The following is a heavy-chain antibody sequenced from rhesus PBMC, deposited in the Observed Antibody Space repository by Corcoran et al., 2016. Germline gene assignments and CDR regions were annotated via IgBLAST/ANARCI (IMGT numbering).Heavy chain of an antibody. CDR2: VVPVYGEL. D-gene: IGHD5-24*01. Sequence: EVQLVQSGAEVKKPGASVKVSCKVSGYTFTELSMHWVRQAPGKGREWMGVVVPVYGELIHAEKFQGRVTMTEDTSTDTAYMELSSLRSEDTAVYYCARGLGQWVHYYWGQGVLVTVSS. CDR3: ARGLGQWVHYY. J-gene: IGHJ4*01. CDR1: GYTFTELS. V-gene: IGHV1-156*01.